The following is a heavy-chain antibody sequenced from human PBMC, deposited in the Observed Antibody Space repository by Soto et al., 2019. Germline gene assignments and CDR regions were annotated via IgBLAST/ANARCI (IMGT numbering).Heavy chain of an antibody. D-gene: IGHD5-12*01. CDR2: IYSSGST. CDR3: ARRGSGYDCRFDP. J-gene: IGHJ5*02. CDR1: GGSISSYY. V-gene: IGHV4-59*08. Sequence: QVQLQESGPGLVKPSETLSLTCTVSGGSISSYYWSWVRQPPGKGLEWIGYIYSSGSTNYNPSLKRRVTIEVHTPKNRYALKLGSLTAADWAGYYCARRGSGYDCRFDPWGQGTLLSVCS.